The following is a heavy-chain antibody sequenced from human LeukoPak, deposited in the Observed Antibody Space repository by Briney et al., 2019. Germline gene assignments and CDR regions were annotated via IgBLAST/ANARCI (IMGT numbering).Heavy chain of an antibody. CDR2: THHSGST. D-gene: IGHD2-15*01. Sequence: SETLSLTCAVSGGSISSGFDSWSWIRQPPGKGLEWIGYTHHSGSTYYSPSLKSRVSISVDRSKNHFSLNLSSVTAADTAVYYCARIVVVAATQFYFDYWGQGTLVTVSS. J-gene: IGHJ4*02. V-gene: IGHV4-30-2*01. CDR1: GGSISSGFDS. CDR3: ARIVVVAATQFYFDY.